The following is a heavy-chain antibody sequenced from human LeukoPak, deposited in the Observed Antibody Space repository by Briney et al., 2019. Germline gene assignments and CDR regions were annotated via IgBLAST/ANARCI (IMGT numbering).Heavy chain of an antibody. CDR3: AKADCSSTSCYVNAFDI. CDR1: GFTFSSYA. V-gene: IGHV3-23*01. D-gene: IGHD2-2*01. CDR2: ISGSGGST. J-gene: IGHJ3*02. Sequence: GGSLRLSCAASGFTFSSYAMSRVRQAPGKGLEWVSAISGSGGSTYYADSVKGRFTISRDNSKNTLYLQMNSLRAEDTAVYYCAKADCSSTSCYVNAFDIWGQGTMVTVSS.